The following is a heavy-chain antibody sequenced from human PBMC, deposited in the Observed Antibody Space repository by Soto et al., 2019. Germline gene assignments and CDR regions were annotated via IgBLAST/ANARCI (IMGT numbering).Heavy chain of an antibody. CDR2: IYYSGTT. D-gene: IGHD3-10*01. CDR3: VRTRAGSDSYWYFDF. J-gene: IGHJ2*01. Sequence: QVQLQESGPGLVKPSQTLSLTCRVSGGSISSGGYYWSWIRHLPGKGLEWIGYIYYSGTTYYNPSLESRLTISVDTSKNQFSLKLASMTAADTAVYYCVRTRAGSDSYWYFDFWGRGTLVTVSS. V-gene: IGHV4-31*03. CDR1: GGSISSGGYY.